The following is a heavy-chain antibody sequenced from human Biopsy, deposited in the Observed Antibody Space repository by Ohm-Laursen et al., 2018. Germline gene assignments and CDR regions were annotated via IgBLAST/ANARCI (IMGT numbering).Heavy chain of an antibody. CDR2: ASYSGYT. CDR1: DDSIRNFY. J-gene: IGHJ3*01. D-gene: IGHD3-3*01. V-gene: IGHV4-59*08. Sequence: SDTLFLTCTVSDDSIRNFYWTWIRQPPGQGLEWIGHASYSGYTNYNPSLKSRVTISVDTSKNHFSLNLRSVTAADTAVYSCARLGNFWNAEDGLDLWGLGTMVTVSS. CDR3: ARLGNFWNAEDGLDL.